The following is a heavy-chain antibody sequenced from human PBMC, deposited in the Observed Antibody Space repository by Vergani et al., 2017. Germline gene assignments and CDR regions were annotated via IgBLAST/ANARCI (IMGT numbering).Heavy chain of an antibody. CDR3: ARANNIVVATINWFDP. D-gene: IGHD2-2*01. V-gene: IGHV1-18*01. CDR2: ISAYNGNK. CDR1: GYTFTSYG. Sequence: QVQLVQSGAEVKKPGASVKVSCKASGYTFTSYGISWVRQAPGQGLEWMGWISAYNGNKNYAQKLQGRVTMTTDTSTSTAYMELRSLRSDDTAVYYCARANNIVVATINWFDPWGQGTLGTVSS. J-gene: IGHJ5*02.